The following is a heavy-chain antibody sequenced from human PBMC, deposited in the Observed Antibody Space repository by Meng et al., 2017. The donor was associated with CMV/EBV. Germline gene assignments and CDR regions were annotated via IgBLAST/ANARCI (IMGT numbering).Heavy chain of an antibody. CDR2: ISAYNGNT. Sequence: ASVKVSCKASGYTSTSYGISWVRQAPGQGLEWMGWISAYNGNTNYAQKLQGRVTMTTDTSTSTAYMELRSLRSDDTAVYYCARHYSNLKGGWFDPWGQGTLVTVSS. V-gene: IGHV1-18*01. D-gene: IGHD4-11*01. J-gene: IGHJ5*02. CDR1: GYTSTSYG. CDR3: ARHYSNLKGGWFDP.